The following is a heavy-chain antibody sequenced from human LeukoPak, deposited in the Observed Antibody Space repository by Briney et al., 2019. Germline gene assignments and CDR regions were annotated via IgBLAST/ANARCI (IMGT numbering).Heavy chain of an antibody. V-gene: IGHV1-2*02. CDR2: INPNSGGT. J-gene: IGHJ4*02. Sequence: ASVKVSCKASGYTFTGYYMHWARQAPGQGLEWMGWINPNSGGTNYAQKFQGRVTMTRDTSISTAYMELSRLRSDDTAVYYCARVSPAYAGGSCYRYWGQGTLVTVSS. CDR3: ARVSPAYAGGSCYRY. CDR1: GYTFTGYY. D-gene: IGHD2-15*01.